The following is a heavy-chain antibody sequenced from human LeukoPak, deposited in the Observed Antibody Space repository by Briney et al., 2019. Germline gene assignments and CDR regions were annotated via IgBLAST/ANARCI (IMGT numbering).Heavy chain of an antibody. J-gene: IGHJ4*02. Sequence: GGSLRLSCAASGFTFSSYAMSWVRQAPGKGLEWVSSTSSSSSYIYYADSVKGRFPISRDNSKNTLYLQMNTLRAEDTAVYYCARRAGDYSHPYDYWGQGTLVTVSS. D-gene: IGHD3-22*01. CDR2: TSSSSSYI. V-gene: IGHV3-21*04. CDR1: GFTFSSYA. CDR3: ARRAGDYSHPYDY.